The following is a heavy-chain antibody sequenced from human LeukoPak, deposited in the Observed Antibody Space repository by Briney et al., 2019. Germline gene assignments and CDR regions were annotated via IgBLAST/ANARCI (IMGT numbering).Heavy chain of an antibody. CDR3: AREDSPTSYGMDV. V-gene: IGHV1-69*01. J-gene: IGHJ6*01. CDR1: GGTFIKYT. D-gene: IGHD1-26*01. CDR2: ITPLFGTA. Sequence: SVKVFCKASGGTFIKYTISWVRQRPGQGLEWMGGITPLFGTANYAQKFQGRVTITADESTSTAYMELSSLRSEDTAVYYCAREDSPTSYGMDVWGQGTTVTVSS.